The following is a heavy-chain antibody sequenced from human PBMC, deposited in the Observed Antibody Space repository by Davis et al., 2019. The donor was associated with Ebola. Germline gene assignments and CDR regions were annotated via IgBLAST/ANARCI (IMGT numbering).Heavy chain of an antibody. CDR1: GFTFSSYA. CDR2: ISGSGGST. D-gene: IGHD2-2*01. V-gene: IGHV3-23*01. CDR3: AKLHTGYCSSTSCSPVDV. Sequence: GESLKISCAASGFTFSSYAMSWVRQAPGKGLEWVSAISGSGGSTYYADSVKGRFTISRDNSKNTLYLQMNSLRAEDTAVYYCAKLHTGYCSSTSCSPVDVWGKGTTVTVSS. J-gene: IGHJ6*04.